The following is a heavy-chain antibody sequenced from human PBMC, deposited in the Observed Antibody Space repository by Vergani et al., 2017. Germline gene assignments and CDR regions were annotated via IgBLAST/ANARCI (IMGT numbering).Heavy chain of an antibody. V-gene: IGHV3-7*01. CDR2: IKQDGSEK. J-gene: IGHJ6*03. D-gene: IGHD2-2*01. CDR3: AREDIVVVPAATPNNYYYYYYMDV. CDR1: GFTFSSYW. Sequence: EVQLVESGGGLVQPGGSLRLSCAASGFTFSSYWMSWVRQAPGKGLEWVANIKQDGSEKYYVDSVKGRFTISRDNAKNSLYLQMNSLRAEDTAVYYCAREDIVVVPAATPNNYYYYYYMDVWGKGTTVTVSS.